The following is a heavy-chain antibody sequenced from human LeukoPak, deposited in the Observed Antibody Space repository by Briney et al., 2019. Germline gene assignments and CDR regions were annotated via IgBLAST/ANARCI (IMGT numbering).Heavy chain of an antibody. D-gene: IGHD2-21*02. Sequence: GGSLRLSCVASEFNFLSYGMQWVRQAPGKGLVWVSRIFTDGSTTSYADSVKGRFTISRDNAKNTLYLQMNSLRAEDTAVYYCARELPREVTLDYWGQGTLVTVSP. V-gene: IGHV3-74*01. CDR3: ARELPREVTLDY. CDR1: EFNFLSYG. J-gene: IGHJ4*01. CDR2: IFTDGSTT.